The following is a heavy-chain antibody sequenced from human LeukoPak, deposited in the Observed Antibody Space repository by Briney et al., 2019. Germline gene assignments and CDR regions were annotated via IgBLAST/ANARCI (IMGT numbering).Heavy chain of an antibody. D-gene: IGHD3-22*01. J-gene: IGHJ3*02. V-gene: IGHV1-69*04. CDR2: IIPIFGIA. CDR3: AKGDYSYDRLPDGAFDI. CDR1: GGTFSSYA. Sequence: SVKVSCKASGGTFSSYAISWVRQAPGQGLEWMGRIIPIFGIANYAEKFQGRVTITADKSTSTAYMELSSLRSEDTAVYYCAKGDYSYDRLPDGAFDIWGQGTMVTVSS.